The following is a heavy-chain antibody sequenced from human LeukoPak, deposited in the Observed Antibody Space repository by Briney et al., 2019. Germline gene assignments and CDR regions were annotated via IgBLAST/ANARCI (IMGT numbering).Heavy chain of an antibody. V-gene: IGHV1-18*01. Sequence: ASVKVSCKASGGTFTSYGISWVRQAPGQGLEWMGWITYNGNTNYAQNLQGRVTMTTDTSTSTAYMDLRSLRSDDTAVYYCARGDWNYGRTDYWGQGTLVTVSS. CDR2: ITYNGNT. J-gene: IGHJ4*02. D-gene: IGHD1-7*01. CDR1: GGTFTSYG. CDR3: ARGDWNYGRTDY.